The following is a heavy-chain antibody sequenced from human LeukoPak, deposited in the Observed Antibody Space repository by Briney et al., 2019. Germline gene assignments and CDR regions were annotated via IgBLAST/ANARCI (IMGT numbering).Heavy chain of an antibody. J-gene: IGHJ6*03. D-gene: IGHD5-18*01. CDR3: ARVVTNYRYYYYYYMDV. Sequence: GGSLRLSCAASGFTFDDYGMNWVRQAPGKGLEWVSYISISSSSVYYADSVKGRFTISRDNAKNSPYLQMNSLRAEDTAVYYCARVVTNYRYYYYYYMDVWGKGTTVTVSS. V-gene: IGHV3-48*04. CDR2: ISISSSSV. CDR1: GFTFDDYG.